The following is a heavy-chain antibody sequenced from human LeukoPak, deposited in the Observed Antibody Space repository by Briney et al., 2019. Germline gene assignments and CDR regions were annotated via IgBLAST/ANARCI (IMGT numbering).Heavy chain of an antibody. J-gene: IGHJ6*02. D-gene: IGHD6-19*01. CDR2: IYPGDSDT. CDR3: ATTLNSGWPYYYYYYGMDV. CDR1: GYSFTSYW. Sequence: GESLKISCKGSGYSFTSYWIGWVRQMPGKGLEWMGIIYPGDSDTRYSPSFQGQVTISADKSISTAYLQWSSLKASDTAMYYCATTLNSGWPYYYYYYGMDVWGQGTTVTVSS. V-gene: IGHV5-51*01.